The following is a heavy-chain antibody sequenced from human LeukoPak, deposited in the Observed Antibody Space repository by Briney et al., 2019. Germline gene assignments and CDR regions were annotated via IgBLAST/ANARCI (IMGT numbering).Heavy chain of an antibody. CDR1: GFSFSDYY. V-gene: IGHV3-11*01. CDR3: AREQAEPLGNYFDF. J-gene: IGHJ4*02. Sequence: PGGSLRLSCAASGFSFSDYYMSWIRQAPGKGLEWVSYISSSGSIIYYGDSVKGRFTISRDNAKNSVYLQMNSLRAEDTAVYYCAREQAEPLGNYFDFWGQGTLVTVSS. D-gene: IGHD6-13*01. CDR2: ISSSGSII.